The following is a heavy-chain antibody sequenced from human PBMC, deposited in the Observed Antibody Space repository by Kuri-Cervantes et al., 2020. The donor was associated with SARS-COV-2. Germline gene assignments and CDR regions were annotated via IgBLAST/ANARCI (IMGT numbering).Heavy chain of an antibody. D-gene: IGHD7-27*01. CDR2: IKSKTDGGTT. Sequence: ETLSLTCAASGFTFSNAWMSWVRQAPGKGLEWVGRIKSKTDGGTTDYAAPVKGRFTISRDDSKNTLYLQMNSLKTEDTAVYYCTTDQILGMQAFDIWGQGTMVTVSS. J-gene: IGHJ3*02. CDR3: TTDQILGMQAFDI. CDR1: GFTFSNAW. V-gene: IGHV3-15*01.